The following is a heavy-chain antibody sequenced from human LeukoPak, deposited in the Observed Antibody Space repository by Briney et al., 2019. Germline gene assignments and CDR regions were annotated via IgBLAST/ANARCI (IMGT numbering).Heavy chain of an antibody. J-gene: IGHJ5*02. V-gene: IGHV4-38-2*02. Sequence: SETLSLTCTVSGYSISSGYYWGWIRQPPGKGLEWIGSIYHSGSTYYNPSLKSRVTISVDTSKNQFSLKLSSVTAADTAVYYCARHKLLWFGELSGWFDPWGQGTLVTVSS. CDR3: ARHKLLWFGELSGWFDP. CDR2: IYHSGST. D-gene: IGHD3-10*01. CDR1: GYSISSGYY.